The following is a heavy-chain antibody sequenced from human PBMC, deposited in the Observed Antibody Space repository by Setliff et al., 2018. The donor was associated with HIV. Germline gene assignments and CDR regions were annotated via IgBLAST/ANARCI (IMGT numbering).Heavy chain of an antibody. J-gene: IGHJ4*02. CDR3: AKGAGFYGDYTFDH. V-gene: IGHV4-61*02. CDR1: GVSITNGTFY. CDR2: IAKTGST. Sequence: PSETLSLTCTVSGVSITNGTFYWNWIRQPAGKGLEWIGRIAKTGSTNYNPSLKSRLTISMDTSKNQFSLKLNSVTAADTAVYYCAKGAGFYGDYTFDHWGQGRQVTVSS. D-gene: IGHD4-17*01.